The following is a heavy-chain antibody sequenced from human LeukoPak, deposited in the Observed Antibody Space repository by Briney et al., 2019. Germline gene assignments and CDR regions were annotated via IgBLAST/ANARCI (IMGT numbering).Heavy chain of an antibody. CDR3: ARHPFSAPFDY. CDR2: VYQTGDT. V-gene: IGHV4-59*08. CDR1: GGSMNNYY. Sequence: PSETLSLICTVSGGSMNNYYWSWFRRPPGKGLEWIAYVYQTGDTRYNPSLKSRVSISLDTSKNQFSLKVSSVTATDTAVYYCARHPFSAPFDYWGQGILVTVSS. D-gene: IGHD6-19*01. J-gene: IGHJ4*02.